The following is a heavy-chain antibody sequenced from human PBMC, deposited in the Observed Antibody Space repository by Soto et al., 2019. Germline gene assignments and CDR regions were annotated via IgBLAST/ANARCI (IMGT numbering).Heavy chain of an antibody. CDR2: ISYDGSNK. D-gene: IGHD3-22*01. CDR3: ARASFEGVVVTYYYYYGMDV. V-gene: IGHV3-30-3*01. J-gene: IGHJ6*02. Sequence: VGSLRLSCAASGFTFSSYAMHWVRQAPGKGLEWVAVISYDGSNKYYADSVKGRFTISRDNSENTLYLQMNSLRAEDTAVYYCARASFEGVVVTYYYYYGMDVWGQGTTVTVSS. CDR1: GFTFSSYA.